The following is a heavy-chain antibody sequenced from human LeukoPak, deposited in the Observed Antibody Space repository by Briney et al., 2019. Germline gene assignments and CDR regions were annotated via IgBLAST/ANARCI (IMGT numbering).Heavy chain of an antibody. Sequence: SETLSLTCTVSGGSISSYYWSWLRQPPGQGLEWMGCIYYSGSTNYNPSLKSRVTISVDKSKYQFSLKLSSVTAADTVLYYCARVLAAVVILNPGQRRTYCMDFWGKGTSVTVYS. CDR1: GGSISSYY. J-gene: IGHJ6*03. CDR2: IYYSGST. V-gene: IGHV4-59*01. CDR3: ARVLAAVVILNPGQRRTYCMDF. D-gene: IGHD3-16*01.